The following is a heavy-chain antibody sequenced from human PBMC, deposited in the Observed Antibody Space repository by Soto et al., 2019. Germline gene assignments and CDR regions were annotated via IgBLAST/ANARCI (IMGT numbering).Heavy chain of an antibody. J-gene: IGHJ4*02. Sequence: QVQLQQWGAGLLKPSETLSLTCAVYGGSFSGYYWSWIRQPPGKGLEWIGEINHSGSTNYNPSLKSRVTISVDTSKNQFSLKLSSVTAADTAVYYCARARVVPAAIRGGYYFDYWGQGTLVTVSS. D-gene: IGHD2-2*02. CDR1: GGSFSGYY. V-gene: IGHV4-34*01. CDR2: INHSGST. CDR3: ARARVVPAAIRGGYYFDY.